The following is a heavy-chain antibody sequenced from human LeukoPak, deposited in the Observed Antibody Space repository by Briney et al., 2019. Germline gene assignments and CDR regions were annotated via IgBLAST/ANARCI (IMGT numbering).Heavy chain of an antibody. CDR1: GFIVSSNY. CDR2: IYSDGST. D-gene: IGHD6-13*01. Sequence: PGGSLRLSCAASGFIVSSNYMSWVRQAPGKGLEWVSIIYSDGSTYYADSVKGRFTISRDNSKNTLYLQMNSLRAEDTAVYYCARDPNSSLDYWGQGTLVTVSS. CDR3: ARDPNSSLDY. J-gene: IGHJ4*02. V-gene: IGHV3-53*01.